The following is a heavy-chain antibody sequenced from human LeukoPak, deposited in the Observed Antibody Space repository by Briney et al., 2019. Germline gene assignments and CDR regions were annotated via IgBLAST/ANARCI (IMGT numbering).Heavy chain of an antibody. CDR2: INHSEST. D-gene: IGHD2-21*02. V-gene: IGHV4-34*01. J-gene: IGHJ3*02. Sequence: PSETLSLTCAVYGGSFSGYYWSWIRQPPGKGLEWIGEINHSESTNYNPSLKSRVTISVDTSKNQFSLKLSSVTAADTAVYYCARDGPLYCGGDCYSGGAFDIWGQGTMVTVSS. CDR3: ARDGPLYCGGDCYSGGAFDI. CDR1: GGSFSGYY.